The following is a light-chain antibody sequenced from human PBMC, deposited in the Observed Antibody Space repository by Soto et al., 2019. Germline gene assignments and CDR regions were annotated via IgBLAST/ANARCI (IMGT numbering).Light chain of an antibody. V-gene: IGKV3-20*01. CDR3: QQYSTSRKT. CDR1: QSVTSSF. CDR2: GAS. Sequence: DIVLTQSPGTLSLSPGERATLSCRASQSVTSSFLAWYQQKPGQAPRLLMYGASTRATGIPDRFSGSGSGTDFTLTISRLEPEDFAVYYCQQYSTSRKTFDQGTKVEIK. J-gene: IGKJ1*01.